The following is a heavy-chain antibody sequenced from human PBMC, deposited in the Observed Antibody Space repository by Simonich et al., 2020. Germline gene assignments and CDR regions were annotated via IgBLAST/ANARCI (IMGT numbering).Heavy chain of an antibody. CDR2: MIRSSSYI. CDR1: GFTFSSYS. J-gene: IGHJ4*02. Sequence: EVQLVESGGGLVKPGGSLRLSCAASGFTFSSYSMNWVRQAPGTGLGWVSSMIRSSSYIYYADSVKGRFTISRDNAKNSLYLQMNSLRAEDTAVYYCARDVDTAMVFDYWGQGTLVTVSS. D-gene: IGHD5-18*01. V-gene: IGHV3-21*01. CDR3: ARDVDTAMVFDY.